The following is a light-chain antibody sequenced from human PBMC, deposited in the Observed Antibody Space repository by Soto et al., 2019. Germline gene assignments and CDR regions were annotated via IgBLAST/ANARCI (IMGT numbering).Light chain of an antibody. CDR2: EHN. V-gene: IGLV1-51*01. CDR1: ISNIGVNY. CDR3: ATWDSNLRAVV. Sequence: QSVLTQPPSVSAAPGLKVTISCSGSISNIGVNYVSWYQQVPGTAPKLLIYEHNKRPSGIPDQFSGSTSGTSATLGITGLQTGDEGDYYCATWDSNLRAVVFGGGTKVTVL. J-gene: IGLJ2*01.